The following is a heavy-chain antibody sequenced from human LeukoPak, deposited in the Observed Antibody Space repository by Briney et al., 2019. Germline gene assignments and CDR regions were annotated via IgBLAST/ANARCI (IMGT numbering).Heavy chain of an antibody. Sequence: ASVKVSCKASGYTFTDYYMHWVRQAPGQGLEWMGWINPNSGGTNYAQKFQGRVTMTRDTSISTAYMELSRLRSDDTAVYYCAKGAVLLWFGESPTDAFDIWGQGTMVTVSS. CDR1: GYTFTDYY. CDR3: AKGAVLLWFGESPTDAFDI. CDR2: INPNSGGT. J-gene: IGHJ3*02. D-gene: IGHD3-10*01. V-gene: IGHV1-2*02.